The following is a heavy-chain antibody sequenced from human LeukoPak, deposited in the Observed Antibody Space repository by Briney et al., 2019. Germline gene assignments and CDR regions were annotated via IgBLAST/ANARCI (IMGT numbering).Heavy chain of an antibody. D-gene: IGHD5-24*01. CDR1: GGTFSSYA. CDR3: ARASRDGYNPGGNFDY. V-gene: IGHV1-69*13. CDR2: IIPIFGTA. J-gene: IGHJ4*02. Sequence: GASVKVSCXASGGTFSSYAISWVRQAPGQGPEWMGGIIPIFGTANYAQKFQGRVTITADEFTSTAYMELSSLRSEDTAVYYCARASRDGYNPGGNFDYWGQGTLVTVSS.